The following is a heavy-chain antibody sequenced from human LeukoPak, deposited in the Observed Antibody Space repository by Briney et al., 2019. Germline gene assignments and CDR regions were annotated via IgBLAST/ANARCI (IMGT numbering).Heavy chain of an antibody. CDR2: IYHSGST. CDR1: GGSISSGGYY. D-gene: IGHD3-22*01. J-gene: IGHJ3*02. Sequence: SETLSLTCTVSGGSISSGGYYWSWIRQPPGKGLEWIGYIYHSGSTYYNPSLKSRVTISVDKSKNQFSLKLSSVTAADTAVYYCARLGYTMIVPDAFDIWGQGTMVTVSS. CDR3: ARLGYTMIVPDAFDI. V-gene: IGHV4-30-2*01.